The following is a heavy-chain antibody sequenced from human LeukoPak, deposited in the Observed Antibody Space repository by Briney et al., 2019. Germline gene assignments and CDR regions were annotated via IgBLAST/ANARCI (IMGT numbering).Heavy chain of an antibody. V-gene: IGHV4-34*01. CDR1: GGSFSGYY. CDR2: INHSGST. CDR3: ARGGVWFREHSFDY. D-gene: IGHD3-10*01. J-gene: IGHJ4*02. Sequence: PSETLSLTCAVYGGSFSGYYWSWIRQPPGRGLEWIGEINHSGSTNYNPSLKSRVTISVDTSKNQFSLKLSAVTAADTAVYYCARGGVWFREHSFDYWGQGTLVTVSS.